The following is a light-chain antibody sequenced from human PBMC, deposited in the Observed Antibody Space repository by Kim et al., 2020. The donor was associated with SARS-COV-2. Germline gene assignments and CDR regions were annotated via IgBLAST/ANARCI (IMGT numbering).Light chain of an antibody. J-gene: IGKJ4*01. CDR2: GAS. V-gene: IGKV3-15*01. CDR3: QQYKIWPRT. Sequence: EIAMTQSPATLSVSPGERATLSCRASQNVNSNLVWYQQKPGQAPRLLIYGASARATGIPDRFSGSGSGTEFTLTIRSLQPEDFAIYYCQQYKIWPRTFGGRTKVDIK. CDR1: QNVNSN.